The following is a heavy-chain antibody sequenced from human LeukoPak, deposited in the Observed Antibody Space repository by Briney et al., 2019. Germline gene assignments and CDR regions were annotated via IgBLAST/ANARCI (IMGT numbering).Heavy chain of an antibody. CDR3: ARLIWFGESFDY. CDR1: GGSFRGYY. CDR2: INHSGSN. J-gene: IGHJ4*02. D-gene: IGHD3-10*01. Sequence: SETLSLPCAVYGGSFRGYYWSWIRQPSGKGREWMGEINHSGSNNYNPSPKSRVTISVATSKDQFTLKLSSVTAADTAVYYCARLIWFGESFDYWGQGTLVTVSS. V-gene: IGHV4-34*01.